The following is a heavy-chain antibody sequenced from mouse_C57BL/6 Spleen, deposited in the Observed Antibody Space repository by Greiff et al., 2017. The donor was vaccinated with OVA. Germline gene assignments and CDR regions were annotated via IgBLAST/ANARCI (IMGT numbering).Heavy chain of an antibody. J-gene: IGHJ2*01. V-gene: IGHV1-55*01. CDR3: AREGGSMITTRYFDY. CDR1: GYTFTSYW. D-gene: IGHD2-4*01. Sequence: VQLQQPGAELVKPGASVKMSCKASGYTFTSYWITWVKQRPGQGLEWIGDIYPGSGSTNYNEKFKSKATLTVDTSSSTAYMQLSSLTSEDSAVYYCAREGGSMITTRYFDYWGQGTTLTVSS. CDR2: IYPGSGST.